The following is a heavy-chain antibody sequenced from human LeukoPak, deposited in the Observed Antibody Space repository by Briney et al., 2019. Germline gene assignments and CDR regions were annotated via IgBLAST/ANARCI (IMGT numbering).Heavy chain of an antibody. CDR3: ARDGGAWYDFWSGQEPNYFDY. CDR1: GFTFSSYA. CDR2: ISYDGSNK. Sequence: GGSLRLSCAASGFTFSSYAMHWVRQAPGKGLEWVAVISYDGSNKYYADSVKGRFTISRDNSKNTLYLQMNSLRAEDTAVYYCARDGGAWYDFWSGQEPNYFDYWGQGTLVTVSS. V-gene: IGHV3-30*04. J-gene: IGHJ4*02. D-gene: IGHD3-3*01.